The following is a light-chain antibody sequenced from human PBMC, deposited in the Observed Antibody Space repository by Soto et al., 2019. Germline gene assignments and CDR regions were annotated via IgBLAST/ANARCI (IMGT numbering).Light chain of an antibody. CDR1: QSVINN. CDR2: SAS. Sequence: EIVMTQSPATLSLSPGERATLSCRASQSVINNVAWYQQKPGQTPRLLIYSASTRATGIPSRLSGSGSGTEFTLAISRQQSEYFALYYYQQCNEWPYTFDRGTKLEIK. J-gene: IGKJ2*01. CDR3: QQCNEWPYT. V-gene: IGKV3-15*01.